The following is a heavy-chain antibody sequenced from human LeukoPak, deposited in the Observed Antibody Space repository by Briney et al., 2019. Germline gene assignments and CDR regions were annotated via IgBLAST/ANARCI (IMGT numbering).Heavy chain of an antibody. CDR2: IYYSGSI. CDR3: ARGFCGGGACYSPGE. J-gene: IGHJ4*02. V-gene: IGHV4-39*07. CDR1: GGSLSSSSYY. Sequence: SEALSLTCTVSGGSLSSSSYYWGWLRQPPGKGLEWFGSIYYSGSIYYNPSLMSRGPISVDTSKKQVSRELTSVTAADTPVYPCARGFCGGGACYSPGEWGQGTLVPVSS. D-gene: IGHD2-15*01.